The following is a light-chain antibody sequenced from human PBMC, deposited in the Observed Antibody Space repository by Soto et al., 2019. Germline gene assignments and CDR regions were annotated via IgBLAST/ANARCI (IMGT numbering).Light chain of an antibody. V-gene: IGKV3-15*01. CDR1: QAINNN. CDR2: GAS. CDR3: QQYGSSPIT. Sequence: VLTQAPDTLSVSPGERATLSCRASQAINNNVAWYQLKDGQVPRLLIYGASTRAADVPARFSGGGSGTEFTLTISSLQSEDFAEYHCQQYGSSPITFGQGTRLEIK. J-gene: IGKJ5*01.